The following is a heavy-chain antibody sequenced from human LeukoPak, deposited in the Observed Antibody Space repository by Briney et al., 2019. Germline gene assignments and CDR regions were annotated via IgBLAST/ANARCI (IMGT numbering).Heavy chain of an antibody. D-gene: IGHD3-10*01. V-gene: IGHV4-59*01. CDR2: IYFSGST. CDR3: ARGRLGLFYYGSSSPTFDP. Sequence: SWALPLTCTGSGGTISSYEWNWIGQPPGKELEWIGDIYFSGSTYYNPSLQSRVTISVDTSKNQFSLKLKFVTAPDTAMYYYARGRLGLFYYGSSSPTFDPWGQGTLVTVSS. CDR1: GGTISSYE. J-gene: IGHJ5*02.